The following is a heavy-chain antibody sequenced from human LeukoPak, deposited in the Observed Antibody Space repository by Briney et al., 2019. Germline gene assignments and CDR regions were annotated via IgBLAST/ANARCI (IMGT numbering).Heavy chain of an antibody. D-gene: IGHD3-10*01. Sequence: GASLRLSCAASGFTFSSSAMSWVRQAPGKGLEWVSAISGSGDSTYYYADSVKGRFTISRDNSKNTVYLQMNSLGGEDTAVYYCAREIFGSGSYPDYWGQGTLVTVSS. CDR2: ISGSGDST. CDR3: AREIFGSGSYPDY. CDR1: GFTFSSSA. V-gene: IGHV3-23*01. J-gene: IGHJ4*02.